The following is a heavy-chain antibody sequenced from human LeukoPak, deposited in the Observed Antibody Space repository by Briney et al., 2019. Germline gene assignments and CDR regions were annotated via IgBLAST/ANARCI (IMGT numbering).Heavy chain of an antibody. CDR2: LYTSGST. D-gene: IGHD1-7*01. V-gene: IGHV4-61*02. J-gene: IGHJ6*03. CDR1: GGSISSGSYY. Sequence: PSETLSLTCTVSGGSISSGSYYWSWIRQPAGKGLEWIGRLYTSGSTNYNPSLKSRVTISVDTSKNQFSLKLSSVTAADTAVYYCARASKLPPSGYYYMDVWGKGTTVTVSS. CDR3: ARASKLPPSGYYYMDV.